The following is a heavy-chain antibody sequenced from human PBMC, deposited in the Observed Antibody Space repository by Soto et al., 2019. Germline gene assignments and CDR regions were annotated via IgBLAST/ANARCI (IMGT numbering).Heavy chain of an antibody. J-gene: IGHJ6*03. CDR2: ISSNGVGT. D-gene: IGHD6-6*01. Sequence: GGSLRLSCAASGFTLSGYAMDWVRQAPGKGLEYVSGISSNGVGTYYANSVQGRFTISRDNSKNTVYLQMGSLRPEDMAVYYCARRARPDFYYMDVWSKGTTVTVSS. V-gene: IGHV3-64*01. CDR3: ARRARPDFYYMDV. CDR1: GFTLSGYA.